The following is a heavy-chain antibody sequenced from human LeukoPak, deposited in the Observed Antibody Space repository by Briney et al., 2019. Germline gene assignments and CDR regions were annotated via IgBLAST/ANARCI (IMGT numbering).Heavy chain of an antibody. V-gene: IGHV3-23*01. CDR3: ARAGTYYYDSSGYSAASQQYYFDY. D-gene: IGHD3-22*01. Sequence: GGSLRLSCAASGFTFSSYAMSWVRQAPGKGLEWVSAISGSGGSTYYADSVKGRFTISRDNSKNTLYLQMNSLRAEDTAVYYCARAGTYYYDSSGYSAASQQYYFDYWGQGTLVTVSS. J-gene: IGHJ4*02. CDR1: GFTFSSYA. CDR2: ISGSGGST.